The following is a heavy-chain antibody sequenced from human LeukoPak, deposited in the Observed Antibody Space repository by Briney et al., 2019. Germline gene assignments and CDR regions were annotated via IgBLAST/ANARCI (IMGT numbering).Heavy chain of an antibody. Sequence: SETLSLTCAVSGGSISSSNWWSWVRQPPGKGLEWIGEIYHSGSTSYNPSLKSRVTISVDKSKNQFSLKLSSVTAADTAVYYCARVRLRLGYYFDYWGQGTLVTVSS. CDR2: IYHSGST. J-gene: IGHJ4*02. D-gene: IGHD6-25*01. CDR3: ARVRLRLGYYFDY. CDR1: GGSISSSNW. V-gene: IGHV4-4*02.